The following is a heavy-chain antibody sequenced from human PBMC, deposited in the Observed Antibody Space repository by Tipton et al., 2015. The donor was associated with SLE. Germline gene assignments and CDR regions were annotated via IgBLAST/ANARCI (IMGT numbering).Heavy chain of an antibody. D-gene: IGHD4-17*01. CDR2: IYYSGST. V-gene: IGHV4-59*01. CDR1: GGSISSYY. CDR3: ARADALTVTHPIGFDI. J-gene: IGHJ3*02. Sequence: TLSLTCTVPGGSISSYYWSWIRQPPGKGLEWIGYIYYSGSTNYNPSLKSRVTISVDTSKNQFSLKLSSVTAADTAVYYCARADALTVTHPIGFDIWGQGTMVTVSS.